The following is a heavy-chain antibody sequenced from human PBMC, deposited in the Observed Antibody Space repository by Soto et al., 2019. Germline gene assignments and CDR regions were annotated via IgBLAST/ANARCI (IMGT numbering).Heavy chain of an antibody. V-gene: IGHV3-33*01. CDR2: IWYDGSNK. D-gene: IGHD1-26*01. J-gene: IGHJ4*02. CDR1: GFTFSSYG. Sequence: QVQLVESGGGVVQPGRSLRLSCAASGFTFSSYGMHWVRQAPGKGLEWVAVIWYDGSNKYYADSVKGRFTISRDNSKNTLYLQMNSLRAEDTAVYYCARVAPVYYDPGGPNDYWGQGTLVTVSS. CDR3: ARVAPVYYDPGGPNDY.